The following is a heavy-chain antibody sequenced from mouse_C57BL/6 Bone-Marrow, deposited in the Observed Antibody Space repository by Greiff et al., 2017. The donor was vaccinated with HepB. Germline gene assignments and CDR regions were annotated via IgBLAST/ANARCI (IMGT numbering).Heavy chain of an antibody. CDR3: ARPYYYGSSSFAY. D-gene: IGHD1-1*01. Sequence: VKLVESGAELVKPGASVKMSCKASGYTFTTYPIEWMKQNHGKSLEWIGNFHPYNDDTKYNEKFKGKATLTVEKSSSTVYLELSRLTSDDSAVYYCARPYYYGSSSFAYWGQGTLVTVSA. CDR1: GYTFTTYP. CDR2: FHPYNDDT. V-gene: IGHV1-47*01. J-gene: IGHJ3*01.